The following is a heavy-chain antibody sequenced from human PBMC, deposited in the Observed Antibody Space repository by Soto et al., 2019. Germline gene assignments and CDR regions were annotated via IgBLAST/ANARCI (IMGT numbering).Heavy chain of an antibody. CDR1: GGSVTNSSYY. Sequence: LSETLSLTCTVSGGSVTNSSYYWGWIRQSPGKGLEWIGSVYYRGTSYSKSSVKSRATISVDTSKNRFSLSLNSVTASDTAVYFCVSQRTTVPTQAYFDYWGPGALVTVSS. J-gene: IGHJ4*02. CDR2: VYYRGTS. CDR3: VSQRTTVPTQAYFDY. V-gene: IGHV4-39*01. D-gene: IGHD4-17*01.